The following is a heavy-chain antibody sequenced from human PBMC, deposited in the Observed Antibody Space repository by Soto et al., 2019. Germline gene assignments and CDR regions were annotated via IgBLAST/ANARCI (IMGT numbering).Heavy chain of an antibody. CDR1: GGSVSTINW. CDR2: IHHTDGS. Sequence: SETLSLTCAISGGSVSTINWWSWVRQPPGKGLEWIGEIHHTDGSHYNPSLKSRVSISVDKSKNQISLQLTSVTAADTAVYYCARHGGFPFDYWGQGTRVTVSS. J-gene: IGHJ4*02. V-gene: IGHV4-4*02. CDR3: ARHGGFPFDY. D-gene: IGHD2-15*01.